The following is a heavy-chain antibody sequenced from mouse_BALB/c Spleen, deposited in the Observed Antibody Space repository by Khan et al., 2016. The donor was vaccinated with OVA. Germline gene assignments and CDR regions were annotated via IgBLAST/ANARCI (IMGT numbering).Heavy chain of an antibody. Sequence: QVQLQQSGAELAKPGASVKMSCKASGYTFINYWILWIKQRPGQGLEWIGYINPSTGHTEYNQNFKDKATLTADISSSTAYMQLSSLTSEDSAVYYCARRGLRWDFDYGGQGTTLTVSS. D-gene: IGHD1-1*01. V-gene: IGHV1-7*01. CDR2: INPSTGHT. CDR1: GYTFINYW. CDR3: ARRGLRWDFDY. J-gene: IGHJ2*01.